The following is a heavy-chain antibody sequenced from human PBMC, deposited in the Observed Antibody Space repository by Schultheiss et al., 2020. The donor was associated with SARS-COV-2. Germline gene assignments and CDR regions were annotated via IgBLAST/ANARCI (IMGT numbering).Heavy chain of an antibody. CDR3: AKDRGSTVTTDAFDI. J-gene: IGHJ3*02. D-gene: IGHD4-17*01. CDR1: GFTFSSYW. Sequence: GGSLRLSCAASGFTFSSYWMHWVRQAPGKGPEWVSAISGSGDSTYYADSVKGRVTISRDNSKNTLYLQMNSLRAEDTAVYYCAKDRGSTVTTDAFDIWGQGTMVTVSS. V-gene: IGHV3-23*01. CDR2: ISGSGDST.